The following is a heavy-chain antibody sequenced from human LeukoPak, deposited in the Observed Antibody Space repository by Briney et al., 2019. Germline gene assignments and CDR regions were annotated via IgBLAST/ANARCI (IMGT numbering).Heavy chain of an antibody. CDR3: AKDIVLMVYAIFYYYYMDV. Sequence: GRSLRLSCAASGFTFSSYGMHWVRQAPGKGREWVAVIWYDGSNKYYADSVKGRFTIPRDNSKNTLYLQMNSLRAEDTAVYYCAKDIVLMVYAIFYYYYMDVWGKGTTVTVSS. D-gene: IGHD2-8*01. CDR2: IWYDGSNK. CDR1: GFTFSSYG. J-gene: IGHJ6*03. V-gene: IGHV3-33*06.